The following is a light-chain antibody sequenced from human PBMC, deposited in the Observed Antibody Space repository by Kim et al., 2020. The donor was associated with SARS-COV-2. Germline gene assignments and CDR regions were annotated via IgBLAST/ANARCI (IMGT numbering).Light chain of an antibody. CDR1: SGIRDYSY. J-gene: IGLJ2*01. CDR3: QSYNRDNVL. CDR2: END. Sequence: KSVTSPPARSSGIRDYSYVQWYQQRPGSVPTAVIYENDQRPSGVSDRFSGSIDSSSNSASLTMSELRTEDEADCYCQSYNRDNVLFGGGTKLTVL. V-gene: IGLV6-57*03.